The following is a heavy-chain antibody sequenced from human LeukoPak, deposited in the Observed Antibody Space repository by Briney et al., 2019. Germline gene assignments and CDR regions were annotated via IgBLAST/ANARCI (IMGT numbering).Heavy chain of an antibody. CDR2: IIPIFGTA. CDR3: ARVLQPAAIRGRCYYMDV. V-gene: IGHV1-69*05. D-gene: IGHD2-2*01. J-gene: IGHJ6*03. Sequence: SVKVSCKASGGTFSSYAISWVRQAPGQGLEWMGGIIPIFGTANYAQKFQGRVTITTDESTSTAYMELSSLRSEDTAVYYCARVLQPAAIRGRCYYMDVWGKGTTVTVSS. CDR1: GGTFSSYA.